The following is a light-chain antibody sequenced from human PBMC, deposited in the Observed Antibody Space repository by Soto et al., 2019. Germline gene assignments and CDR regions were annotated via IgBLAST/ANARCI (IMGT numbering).Light chain of an antibody. CDR1: SSNIGAGHA. V-gene: IGLV1-40*01. J-gene: IGLJ2*01. CDR2: GDN. CDR3: QSYDTTLRTLL. Sequence: QSVLTQPPSVSGAPGQRAIISCTGSSSNIGAGHAVHWYQQLPGTAPRLLIHGDNNRPSGAPDRFSASKSDTSASLAIAWLQAEDEANYYCQSYDTTLRTLLFGGGTKLTVL.